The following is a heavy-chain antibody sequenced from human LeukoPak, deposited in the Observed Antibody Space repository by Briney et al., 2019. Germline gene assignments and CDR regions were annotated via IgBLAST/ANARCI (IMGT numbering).Heavy chain of an antibody. CDR3: ARDLTYTASTRLLGYADYYGMDV. J-gene: IGHJ6*02. CDR1: GDSISSNY. V-gene: IGHV4-59*01. CDR2: IHSSGNT. Sequence: SETLSLTCTVSGDSISSNYWTWIRQPPGKGLEWIGYIHSSGNTNYNPSLKSRVTISVDTSKNQFSLKLSSVTAADTAVYYCARDLTYTASTRLLGYADYYGMDVWGQGTTVTVSS. D-gene: IGHD3-16*01.